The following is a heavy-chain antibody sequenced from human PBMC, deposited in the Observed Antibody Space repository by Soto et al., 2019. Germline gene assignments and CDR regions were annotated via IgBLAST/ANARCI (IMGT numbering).Heavy chain of an antibody. CDR1: GGSISSYY. CDR3: ARSITIFGVAPYNWFDP. CDR2: IYYSGST. Sequence: SETLSLTCTVSGGSISSYYWSWIRQPPGKGLEWIGYIYYSGSTNYNPSLKSRVTISVDTSKNQFSLKLSSVTAADTAVYYCARSITIFGVAPYNWFDPWGQGTLVTVSS. D-gene: IGHD3-3*01. V-gene: IGHV4-59*01. J-gene: IGHJ5*02.